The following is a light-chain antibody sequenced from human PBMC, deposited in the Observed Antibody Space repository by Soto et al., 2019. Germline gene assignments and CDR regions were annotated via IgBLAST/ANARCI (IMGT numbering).Light chain of an antibody. CDR2: AAS. Sequence: IQMTQSPSSLSASVGDRVTITCRASQRIGNYLNWYRQKPGKAPELLIYAASFLQSGVPSRFRGSGSGTDFTLTISSLQPEDFASYYCQQSYNVLSWTFGQGTKVEIK. CDR1: QRIGNY. V-gene: IGKV1-39*01. J-gene: IGKJ1*01. CDR3: QQSYNVLSWT.